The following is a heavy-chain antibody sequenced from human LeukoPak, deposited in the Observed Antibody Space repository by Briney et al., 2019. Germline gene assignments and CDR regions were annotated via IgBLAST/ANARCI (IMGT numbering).Heavy chain of an antibody. J-gene: IGHJ3*02. V-gene: IGHV1-8*03. Sequence: GASVKVSCKASGYTFASYDINWVRQATGQGLEWMGWMNPNSGNTGYAQKFQGRVTITRNTSISTAYMELSSLRSEDTAVYYCASEQQRGAFDIWGQGTMVTVSS. CDR3: ASEQQRGAFDI. CDR2: MNPNSGNT. D-gene: IGHD6-13*01. CDR1: GYTFASYD.